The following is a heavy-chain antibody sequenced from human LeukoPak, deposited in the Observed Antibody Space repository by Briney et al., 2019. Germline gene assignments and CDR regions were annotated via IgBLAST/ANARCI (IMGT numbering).Heavy chain of an antibody. Sequence: SETLSLTCSVSDDSITMYYWTWIRQPPGKGLEWIGYVDHTGSTNFNPSLNGRVSISRDTSKNLFSLRLRSVTAADTAVYYCARAGGSGLIDYWGQGTLVTVSS. CDR2: VDHTGST. V-gene: IGHV4-59*01. J-gene: IGHJ4*02. D-gene: IGHD6-19*01. CDR3: ARAGGSGLIDY. CDR1: DDSITMYY.